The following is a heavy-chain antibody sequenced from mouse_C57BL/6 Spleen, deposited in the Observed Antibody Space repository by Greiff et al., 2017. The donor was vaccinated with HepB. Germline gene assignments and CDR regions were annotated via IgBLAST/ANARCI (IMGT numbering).Heavy chain of an antibody. D-gene: IGHD1-1*01. CDR3: ARHYYGSSKRYFDV. CDR1: GFTFSSYG. Sequence: EVQLQESGGDLVKPGGSLKLSCAASGFTFSSYGMSWVRQTPDKRLEWVATISSGGSYTYYPDSVKGRFTISRDNAKNTLYLQMSSLKSEDTAMYYCARHYYGSSKRYFDVWGTGTTVTVSS. V-gene: IGHV5-6*01. J-gene: IGHJ1*03. CDR2: ISSGGSYT.